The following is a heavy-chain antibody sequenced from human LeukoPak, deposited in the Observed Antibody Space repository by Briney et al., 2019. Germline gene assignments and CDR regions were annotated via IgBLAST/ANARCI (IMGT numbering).Heavy chain of an antibody. CDR2: IYYSGTT. D-gene: IGHD6-19*01. J-gene: IGHJ3*02. Sequence: SETLSLTRTVSGGSINSSSRSSYYWGWIRQPPGKALEWVGGIYYSGTTYYSPSLKSRVTISVDTSKNQFSLRLSSVTAADTAVYYCARTYSIGWSLGVFDIWGQGTMVTVSS. CDR1: GGSINSSSRSSYY. V-gene: IGHV4-39*01. CDR3: ARTYSIGWSLGVFDI.